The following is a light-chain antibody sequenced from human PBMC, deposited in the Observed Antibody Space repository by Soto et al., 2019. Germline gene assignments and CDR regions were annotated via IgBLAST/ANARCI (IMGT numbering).Light chain of an antibody. V-gene: IGKV3-15*01. CDR3: QQYNNWPPYT. CDR1: QSVSSN. Sequence: EIVMTQSPATLSVSPGERATLSCRASQSVSSNLAWYQQKPAQAPRLLIYGASTRATGIPARFSGSGSGTEFTLTISSLQSEDFAVYYCQQYNNWPPYTFGQGNKLEIK. J-gene: IGKJ2*01. CDR2: GAS.